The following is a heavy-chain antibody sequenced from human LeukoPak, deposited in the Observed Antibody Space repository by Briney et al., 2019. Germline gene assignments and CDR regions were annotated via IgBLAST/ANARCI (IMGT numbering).Heavy chain of an antibody. Sequence: PSETLTLTCNVFGGSISTYYWSWIRQPPGKGLEWIGYIHYTGSAYYNPSLKSRVTISVDTSKNQFSLILSSVTAADTAVYYCARSSGSRYYIDYWGQGTLVTVSS. CDR2: IHYTGSA. CDR1: GGSISTYY. D-gene: IGHD1-26*01. J-gene: IGHJ4*02. CDR3: ARSSGSRYYIDY. V-gene: IGHV4-59*01.